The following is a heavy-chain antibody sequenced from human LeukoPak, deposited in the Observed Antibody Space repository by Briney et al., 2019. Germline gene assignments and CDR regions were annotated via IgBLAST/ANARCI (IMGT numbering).Heavy chain of an antibody. CDR2: INAGNGNT. D-gene: IGHD2-8*01. CDR1: GYTFTSYA. J-gene: IGHJ6*02. CDR3: ARERTLYCTNGVCYYYGMDV. V-gene: IGHV1-3*01. Sequence: ASVKVSCKASGYTFTSYAMHWVRQAPGQRLEWMGWINAGNGNTKYSQKFQGRVTITRDTSASTAYMELSSLRSEDTAVCYCARERTLYCTNGVCYYYGMDVWGQGTTVTVSS.